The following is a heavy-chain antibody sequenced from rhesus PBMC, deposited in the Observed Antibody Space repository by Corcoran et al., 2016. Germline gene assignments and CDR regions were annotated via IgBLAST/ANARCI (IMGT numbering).Heavy chain of an antibody. CDR2: IYGSSTST. CDR1: GGSISDSYR. V-gene: IGHV4S10*01. CDR3: AKYSSGWYLDY. J-gene: IGHJ4*01. D-gene: IGHD6-31*01. Sequence: QVQLQESGPGVVKPSETLSLTCAVSGGSISDSYRWSWIRQPPGKGLEWIGYIYGSSTSTNYNPSLKSRVTISKDTSKNQLSLKLSSVTTADTAVYYCAKYSSGWYLDYWGQGVLVTVSS.